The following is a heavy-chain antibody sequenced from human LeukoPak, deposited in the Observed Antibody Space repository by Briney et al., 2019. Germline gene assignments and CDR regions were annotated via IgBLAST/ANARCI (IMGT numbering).Heavy chain of an antibody. CDR2: IIPIFGTA. Sequence: GASVKVSCKASGGTFSSYAISWVRQAPGQGLEWMGGIIPIFGTANYAQKFQGRVTITADESTSTAYMELSSLRSEDTAVYYCARVGLYGSGSNFDYWGQGTLVTVSS. CDR1: GGTFSSYA. CDR3: ARVGLYGSGSNFDY. J-gene: IGHJ4*02. V-gene: IGHV1-69*01. D-gene: IGHD3-10*01.